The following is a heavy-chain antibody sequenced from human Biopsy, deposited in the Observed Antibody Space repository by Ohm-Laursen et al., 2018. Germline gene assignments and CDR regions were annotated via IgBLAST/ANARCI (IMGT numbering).Heavy chain of an antibody. CDR1: NYSVSSGYD. Sequence: SETLSLTCPVSNYSVSSGYDWGWIRQPPGKGLEWIGTIYHTGRISYNPSLQSRVTISVDTSRRQFSLRLTSVTAADTAVYYCARDSVGNSCYPRPCYNWFDPWGQGSLVTVSS. D-gene: IGHD5-12*01. V-gene: IGHV4-38-2*02. CDR2: IYHTGRI. CDR3: ARDSVGNSCYPRPCYNWFDP. J-gene: IGHJ5*02.